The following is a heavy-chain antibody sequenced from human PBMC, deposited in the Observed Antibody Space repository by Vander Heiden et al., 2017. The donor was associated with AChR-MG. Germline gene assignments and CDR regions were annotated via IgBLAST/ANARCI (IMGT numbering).Heavy chain of an antibody. J-gene: IGHJ6*02. CDR2: INSDGSST. CDR1: GFTFSNYW. CDR3: ARCATPYVWGSYLHDHYGMDV. V-gene: IGHV3-74*01. Sequence: EVQLVGSGGGLVQPGGSLRPPCAASGFTFSNYWLHWGRQAPGKGLVWVSRINSDGSSTSYADSVKGRFTISRDNAKNTLYLQMNSLRAEDTAVYYCARCATPYVWGSYLHDHYGMDVWGQGTTVTVSS. D-gene: IGHD3-16*02.